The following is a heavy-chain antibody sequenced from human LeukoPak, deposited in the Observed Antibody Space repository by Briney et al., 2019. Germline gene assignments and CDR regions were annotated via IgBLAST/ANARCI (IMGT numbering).Heavy chain of an antibody. Sequence: ASVKVSCKASGGTFSSYAISWVRQAPGQGLEWMGGIIPIFGTANYAQKFQGRVTITADKSTSTAYMELSSLRSEDTAVYYCARYTTDTYYYDSSGLHTDYWGQGTLVAVSS. CDR3: ARYTTDTYYYDSSGLHTDY. CDR2: IIPIFGTA. CDR1: GGTFSSYA. V-gene: IGHV1-69*06. J-gene: IGHJ4*02. D-gene: IGHD3-22*01.